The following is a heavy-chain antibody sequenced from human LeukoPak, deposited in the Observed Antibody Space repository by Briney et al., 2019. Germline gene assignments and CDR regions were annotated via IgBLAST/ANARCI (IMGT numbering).Heavy chain of an antibody. V-gene: IGHV1-69*06. D-gene: IGHD5-18*01. Sequence: ASVKVSCKASGGTFSSYAISWVRQAPGQGLEWMGGIIPIFGTANYAQKFQGRVTITADKSTSTAYMELSSLRSEDTAVYYCARSRTDTAMVYSDYWGQGTLVTVSS. J-gene: IGHJ4*02. CDR2: IIPIFGTA. CDR3: ARSRTDTAMVYSDY. CDR1: GGTFSSYA.